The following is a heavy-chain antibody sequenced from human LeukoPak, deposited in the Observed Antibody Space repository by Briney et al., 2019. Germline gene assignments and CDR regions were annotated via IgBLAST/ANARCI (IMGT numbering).Heavy chain of an antibody. CDR1: GFTFGDYG. D-gene: IGHD3-10*01. V-gene: IGHV3-23*01. Sequence: GGSLRDSCVGTGFTFGDYGMSWVRQAPGKGLEWVSSFRASGGSTYYADSVKGWFTISRDNSKNIMFLQMNSLRAEETALYYCVKDCYSAGSYYDYWGQGTLVTVSS. CDR2: FRASGGST. CDR3: VKDCYSAGSYYDY. J-gene: IGHJ4*02.